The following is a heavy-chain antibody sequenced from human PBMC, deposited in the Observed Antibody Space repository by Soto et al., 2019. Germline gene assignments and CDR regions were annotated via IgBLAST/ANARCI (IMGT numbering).Heavy chain of an antibody. J-gene: IGHJ4*02. CDR2: ISWNSGSI. V-gene: IGHV3-9*01. CDR1: GFTFDDYA. Sequence: GGSLRLSCAASGFTFDDYAMHWVRQAPGKGLEWVSGISWNSGSIGYADSVKGRFTISRDNAKNSLYLQMNSLRAEDTALYYCAKDMSLDYKGVLIDYWGQGTLVTVSS. CDR3: AKDMSLDYKGVLIDY. D-gene: IGHD4-4*01.